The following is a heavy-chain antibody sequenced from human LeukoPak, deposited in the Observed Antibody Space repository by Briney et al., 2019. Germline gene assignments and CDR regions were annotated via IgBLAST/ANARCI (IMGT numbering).Heavy chain of an antibody. CDR3: ARLKRSGSYPYYYYYMDV. D-gene: IGHD3-10*01. CDR2: IYTSGST. V-gene: IGHV4-4*07. J-gene: IGHJ6*03. Sequence: SETLSLTCTVSGGSISSYYRSWIRQPAGKGLEWIGRIYTSGSTNYNPSLKSRVTMSVDTSKNQFSLKLSSVTAADTAVYYCARLKRSGSYPYYYYYMDVWGKGTTVTISS. CDR1: GGSISSYY.